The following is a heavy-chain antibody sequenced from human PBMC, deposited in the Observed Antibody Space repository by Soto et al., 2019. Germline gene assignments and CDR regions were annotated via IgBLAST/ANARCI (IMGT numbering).Heavy chain of an antibody. J-gene: IGHJ6*03. CDR1: GGTFSSYA. Sequence: ASVKVSCKASGGTFSSYAISWVRQAPGQGLEWMGGIIPIFGTANYAQKFQGRVTITADESTSTAYMELSSLRSEDTAVYYCARFEYSSSSPYYYYMDVWGKGTTVTVSS. D-gene: IGHD6-6*01. CDR2: IIPIFGTA. V-gene: IGHV1-69*13. CDR3: ARFEYSSSSPYYYYMDV.